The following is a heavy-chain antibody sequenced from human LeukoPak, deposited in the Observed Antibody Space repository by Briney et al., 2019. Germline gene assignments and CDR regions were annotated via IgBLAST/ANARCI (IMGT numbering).Heavy chain of an antibody. D-gene: IGHD6-19*01. CDR2: ISSSGSTI. J-gene: IGHJ4*02. Sequence: EPGGSLRLSCAASGFTFSSYEMNWVRQAPGKGLEWVSYISSSGSTIYYADSVKGRFTISRDNAKNSLYLQMNSLRAEDTAVYYCARDRGRLVQEGFGFWGQGTRVTVSS. CDR3: ARDRGRLVQEGFGF. V-gene: IGHV3-48*03. CDR1: GFTFSSYE.